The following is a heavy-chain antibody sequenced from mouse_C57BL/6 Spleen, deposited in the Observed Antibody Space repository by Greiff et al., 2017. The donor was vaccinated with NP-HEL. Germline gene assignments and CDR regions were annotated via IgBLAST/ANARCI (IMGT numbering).Heavy chain of an antibody. D-gene: IGHD1-2*01. V-gene: IGHV5-4*01. CDR3: ARDKRLLRPSYYFDY. CDR2: ISDGGSYT. CDR1: GFTFSSYA. Sequence: DVMLVESGGGLVKPGGSLKLSCAASGFTFSSYAMSWVRQTPEKRLEWVATISDGGSYTYYPDNVKGRFTISRDNAKNNLYLQMSHLKSEDTAMYSCARDKRLLRPSYYFDYWGQGTTLTVSS. J-gene: IGHJ2*01.